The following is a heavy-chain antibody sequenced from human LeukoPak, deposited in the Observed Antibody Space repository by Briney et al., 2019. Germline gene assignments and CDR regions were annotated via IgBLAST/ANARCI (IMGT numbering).Heavy chain of an antibody. V-gene: IGHV3-23*01. CDR2: IFGSGGST. CDR3: AKTTTGYSSGRFPGWPVDY. Sequence: GGSLRLSCAASGFTLSSYAMYWVRQAPGKGLEWVSGIFGSGGSTHYTDSVKGRFTISRDNSKNTVYLQMNSLRAEDTAVYYCAKTTTGYSSGRFPGWPVDYWGQGTLVTVSS. J-gene: IGHJ4*02. CDR1: GFTLSSYA. D-gene: IGHD6-19*01.